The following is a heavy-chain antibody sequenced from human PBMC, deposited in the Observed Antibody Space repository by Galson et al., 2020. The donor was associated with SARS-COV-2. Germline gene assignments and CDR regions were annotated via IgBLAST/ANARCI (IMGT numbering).Heavy chain of an antibody. CDR2: ISNSGSTI. J-gene: IGHJ3*02. Sequence: GESLKISCAASGSNCSDYYMSLLRQAPGKRLEWVSYISNSGSTIYFADSVKGRSTISRDNAKNSLYLQMNSLRAEDTAVYYCARDGANYYDSSNAFDIWGQGTMVTVSS. CDR1: GSNCSDYY. CDR3: ARDGANYYDSSNAFDI. V-gene: IGHV3-11*04. D-gene: IGHD3-22*01.